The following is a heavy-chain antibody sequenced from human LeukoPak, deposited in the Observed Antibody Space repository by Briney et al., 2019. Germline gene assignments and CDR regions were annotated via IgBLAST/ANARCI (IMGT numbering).Heavy chain of an antibody. CDR2: IYTSGST. CDR3: ARAPAQYCGGDCYPYNWFDP. CDR1: GGSISSYY. V-gene: IGHV4-4*07. Sequence: PSETLSLTCTVSGGSISSYYWSWIRQPAGKGLEWIGRIYTSGSTNYNPSLKSRVTTSVDTSKNQFSLKLSSVTAADTAVYYCARAPAQYCGGDCYPYNWFDPWGQGTLVTVSS. D-gene: IGHD2-21*01. J-gene: IGHJ5*02.